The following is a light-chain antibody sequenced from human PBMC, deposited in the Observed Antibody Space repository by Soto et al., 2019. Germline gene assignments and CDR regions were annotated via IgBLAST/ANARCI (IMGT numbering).Light chain of an antibody. Sequence: EIVLTQSPATLSLSPGERATLSCRASQSVSSYLAWYQQKPGQSPRLLIYDASNRATGSPARFSGSGSGTDFTLTISSLAHEDFAVYYCQQRSNWPPGFTIGGGNKVEIK. J-gene: IGKJ4*01. V-gene: IGKV3-11*01. CDR2: DAS. CDR1: QSVSSY. CDR3: QQRSNWPPGFT.